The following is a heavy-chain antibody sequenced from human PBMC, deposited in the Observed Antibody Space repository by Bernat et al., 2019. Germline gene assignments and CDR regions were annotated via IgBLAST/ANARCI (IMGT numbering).Heavy chain of an antibody. D-gene: IGHD2-8*01. CDR1: GFTFSSYA. V-gene: IGHV3-30-3*01. CDR3: ARDSRSSSPYCTNGVCRGRALFGYFDL. J-gene: IGHJ2*01. CDR2: ISYDGSNK. Sequence: QVQLVESGGGVVQPGRSLRLSCAASGFTFSSYAMHWVRQAPGKGLEWVAVISYDGSNKYYADSVKGRFTISRDNSKNTLYLQMNSLRAEDTAVYYCARDSRSSSPYCTNGVCRGRALFGYFDLWGRGTLVTVSS.